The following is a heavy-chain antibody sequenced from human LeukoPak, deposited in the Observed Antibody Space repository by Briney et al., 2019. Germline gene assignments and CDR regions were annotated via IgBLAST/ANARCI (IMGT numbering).Heavy chain of an antibody. CDR2: THYSGST. D-gene: IGHD4-17*01. V-gene: IGHV4-39*01. J-gene: IGHJ4*02. CDR1: GGSISSSGYY. Sequence: SGPGLVKPSETLSLTCTVSGGSISSSGYYWGWVRQPPGKGLEWIGTTHYSGSTYYNPSLKSRVTMSVDTSKNQFSLKLSSVTAADTAVYYCARLTTVFTGDYWGQGTLVTVSS. CDR3: ARLTTVFTGDY.